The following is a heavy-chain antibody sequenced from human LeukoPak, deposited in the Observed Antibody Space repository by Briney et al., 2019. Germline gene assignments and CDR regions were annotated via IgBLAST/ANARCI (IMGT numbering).Heavy chain of an antibody. CDR2: IYYSGST. CDR1: GGSISSSSYY. CDR3: ATYRKVVIRAFDI. D-gene: IGHD3-22*01. Sequence: PSETLSLTCTVSGGSISSSSYYWGWIRQPPGKGLEWIGSIYYSGSTYYNPSLKSRVTISVDTSKNQFSLKLSSVTAADTAVYYCATYRKVVIRAFDIWGQGTMVTVSS. V-gene: IGHV4-39*01. J-gene: IGHJ3*02.